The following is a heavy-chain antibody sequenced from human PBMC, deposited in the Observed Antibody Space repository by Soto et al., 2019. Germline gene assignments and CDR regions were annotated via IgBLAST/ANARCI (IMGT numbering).Heavy chain of an antibody. Sequence: PGGSLRLSCAASGFTLSSYAMSWVRQAPGKGLEWVSVISGSGGSTFYADSVKGRFTISRDNSKNTLYLQMNSLRAEDTAVYYCAKGSSGGNFSTFAYWGQGTLVTVSP. CDR3: AKGSSGGNFSTFAY. D-gene: IGHD6-25*01. J-gene: IGHJ4*02. CDR2: ISGSGGST. CDR1: GFTLSSYA. V-gene: IGHV3-23*01.